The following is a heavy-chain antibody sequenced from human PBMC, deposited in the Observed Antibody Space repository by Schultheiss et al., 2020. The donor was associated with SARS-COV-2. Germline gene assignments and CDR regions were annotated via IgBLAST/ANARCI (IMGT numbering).Heavy chain of an antibody. V-gene: IGHV1-3*01. CDR1: GYTFTSYA. CDR3: ASALTYYYDSSGYFTWFDP. CDR2: INAGNGNT. Sequence: ASVKVSCKASGYTFTSYAMHWVRQAPGQRLEWMGWINAGNGNTKYSQKFQGRVTITRDTSASTAYMELSSLRSEDTAVYYCASALTYYYDSSGYFTWFDPWGQGTLVTVSS. J-gene: IGHJ5*02. D-gene: IGHD3-22*01.